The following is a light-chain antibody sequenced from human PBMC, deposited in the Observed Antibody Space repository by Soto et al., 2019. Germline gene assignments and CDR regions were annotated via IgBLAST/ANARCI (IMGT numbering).Light chain of an antibody. CDR1: QNINAW. V-gene: IGKV1-5*01. CDR2: DAS. J-gene: IGKJ5*01. Sequence: DIHMTQSPSSLSVSVGDRVTITCRTSQNINAWLAWYQQRPGQAPKLLIYDASTVQSGVPSRFSGSGSGTEFTLTISSLQPDDSATYYCQQCNRYPITFGQGTRLEIK. CDR3: QQCNRYPIT.